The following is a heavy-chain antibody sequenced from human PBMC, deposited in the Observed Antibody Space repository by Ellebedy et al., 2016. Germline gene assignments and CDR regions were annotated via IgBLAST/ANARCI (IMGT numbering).Heavy chain of an antibody. CDR3: AGEAGLTGTQHIPDH. J-gene: IGHJ5*02. CDR1: GFTFRSYA. D-gene: IGHD3-9*01. V-gene: IGHV3-64*01. Sequence: GGSLRLSCTASGFTFRSYAMHWVRQAPGKGLEYVSAINSDGSGTYYANSVKGRFTISRDNSKNTLYLQMGSLRTEDMAVYYCAGEAGLTGTQHIPDHWGQGTLVTVSS. CDR2: INSDGSGT.